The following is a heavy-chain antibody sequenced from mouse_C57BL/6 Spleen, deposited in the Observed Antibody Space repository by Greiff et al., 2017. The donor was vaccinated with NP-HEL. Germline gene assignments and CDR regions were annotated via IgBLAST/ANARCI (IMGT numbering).Heavy chain of an antibody. D-gene: IGHD5-1*01. CDR2: INPSNGGT. Sequence: VQLQQPGTELVKPGASVKLSCKASGYTFTSYWMHWVKHMPGQGLEWIGNINPSNGGTNYNEKFKSKATLTVDKSSSTAYMQLSSLTSEDSAVYYCAREGNHLHWFAYWGQGTLVTVSA. V-gene: IGHV1-53*01. CDR3: AREGNHLHWFAY. CDR1: GYTFTSYW. J-gene: IGHJ3*01.